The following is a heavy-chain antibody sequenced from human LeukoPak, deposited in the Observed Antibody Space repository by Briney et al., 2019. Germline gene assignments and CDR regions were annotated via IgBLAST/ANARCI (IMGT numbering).Heavy chain of an antibody. D-gene: IGHD2-15*01. Sequence: SVKVSCKASGGTFSSYAISWVRQAPGQGLEWMGGIISIFGTANYAQKFQGRVTITTDESTSTAYMELSSLRSEDTAVYYCARDWDCSGGSCSFDYWGQGTLVTVSS. CDR3: ARDWDCSGGSCSFDY. CDR1: GGTFSSYA. V-gene: IGHV1-69*05. CDR2: IISIFGTA. J-gene: IGHJ4*02.